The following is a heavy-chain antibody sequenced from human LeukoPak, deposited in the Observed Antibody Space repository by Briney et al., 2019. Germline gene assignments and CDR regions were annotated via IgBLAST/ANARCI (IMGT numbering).Heavy chain of an antibody. Sequence: GGSLGLSCEASGFIFSSYWMSWVRQAPGKGLEWVANIKQDGSEKYYVDSVKGRFTISRDNAENSLYLQMNSLRAEDTAVYYCARFDGADGYFDAFDIWGQGTMVTVSS. CDR2: IKQDGSEK. D-gene: IGHD1-1*01. V-gene: IGHV3-7*01. CDR3: ARFDGADGYFDAFDI. J-gene: IGHJ3*02. CDR1: GFIFSSYW.